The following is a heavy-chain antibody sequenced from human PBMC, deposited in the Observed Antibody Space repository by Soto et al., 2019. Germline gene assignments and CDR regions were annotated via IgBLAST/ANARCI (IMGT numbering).Heavy chain of an antibody. CDR1: AFIFSRHA. Sequence: EAQLLESGGGLVQPGESLRLSCAASAFIFSRHAMSWVRQAPGKGLEWVSGISASGDTTYYPDSVRGRFTISRDNSKNTLYLLLNSLRAEDTAMYYCARNLPQGLHYFDWPINFWGQGTPVTVSS. D-gene: IGHD3-9*01. V-gene: IGHV3-23*01. CDR3: ARNLPQGLHYFDWPINF. J-gene: IGHJ4*02. CDR2: ISASGDTT.